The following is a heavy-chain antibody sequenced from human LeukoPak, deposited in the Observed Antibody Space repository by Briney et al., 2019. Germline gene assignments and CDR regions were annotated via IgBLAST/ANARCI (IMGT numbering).Heavy chain of an antibody. V-gene: IGHV3-23*01. CDR2: ISSSGAVT. CDR1: EFTFTNYA. D-gene: IGHD3-22*01. J-gene: IGHJ5*02. Sequence: GGSLRLSCAASEFTFTNYAMSWTRQAPGEGLEWVSAISSSGAVTSYANSVRGRFTISRDNSKNTVYLQMNSLTAEDTAIYYCARNRHDSARLPFDPWGQGTLVTVSS. CDR3: ARNRHDSARLPFDP.